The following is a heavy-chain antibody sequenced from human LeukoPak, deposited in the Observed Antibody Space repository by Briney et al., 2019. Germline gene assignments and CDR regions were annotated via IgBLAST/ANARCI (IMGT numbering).Heavy chain of an antibody. CDR2: ISYDGSNK. D-gene: IGHD2-2*02. CDR1: GFTFSSYA. CDR3: AKDLEYCSSTSCYTSAFDI. V-gene: IGHV3-30*18. J-gene: IGHJ3*02. Sequence: GGSLRLSCAASGFTFSSYAMSSVRQAPGKGLEWVAVISYDGSNKYYADSVKGRFTISRDNSKNTLYLQMNSLRAEDTAVYYCAKDLEYCSSTSCYTSAFDIWGQGTMVTVSS.